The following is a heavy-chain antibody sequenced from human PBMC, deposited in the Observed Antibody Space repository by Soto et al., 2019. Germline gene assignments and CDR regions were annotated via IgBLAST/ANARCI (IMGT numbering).Heavy chain of an antibody. CDR2: ISPSGSDT. CDR1: GYTFTNYW. CDR3: ARRLGGATLASFDY. V-gene: IGHV5-51*01. Sequence: GESLKISCKGSGYTFTNYWIGWVRQMPGKGLEWMGIISPSGSDTTLSPSFQGQVTIPVDKSISTAYLQWRTLMTSDTAIYYCARRLGGATLASFDYWGQGTPVTVSS. D-gene: IGHD3-16*01. J-gene: IGHJ4*02.